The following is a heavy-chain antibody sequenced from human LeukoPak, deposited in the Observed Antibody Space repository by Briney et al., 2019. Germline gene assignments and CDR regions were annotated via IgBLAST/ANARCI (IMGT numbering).Heavy chain of an antibody. D-gene: IGHD3-22*01. Sequence: GGSLRLSCAPSGFTFSSYGMHWVRQAPGKGLEWVAVIWYDGSNKYYADSVKGRFTISRDNSKNTLYLQMNSLRAEDTAVYYCAKDLAMIVVAAAYYFDYWGQGTLVTVSS. CDR2: IWYDGSNK. J-gene: IGHJ4*02. CDR1: GFTFSSYG. V-gene: IGHV3-33*06. CDR3: AKDLAMIVVAAAYYFDY.